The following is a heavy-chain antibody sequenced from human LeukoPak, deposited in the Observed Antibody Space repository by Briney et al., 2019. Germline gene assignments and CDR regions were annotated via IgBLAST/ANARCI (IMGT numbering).Heavy chain of an antibody. V-gene: IGHV3-23*01. CDR2: ISGSGSNT. J-gene: IGHJ3*02. D-gene: IGHD2-2*01. CDR1: GFTFSSYA. CDR3: AKDWGCSSTSCLDGFDI. Sequence: GGSLRLSCAASGFTFSSYAMGWVRQAPGKGLEWVSAISGSGSNTYYAASVKGQFTISRDNSKNTLYLQMNSLRVEDTAVYYCAKDWGCSSTSCLDGFDIWGQGTMVTVSS.